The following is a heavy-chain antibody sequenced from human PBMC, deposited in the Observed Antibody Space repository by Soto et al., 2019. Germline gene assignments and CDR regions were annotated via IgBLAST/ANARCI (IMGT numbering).Heavy chain of an antibody. J-gene: IGHJ4*02. CDR2: INHSGST. Sequence: SQTLSLTCAVYGGSFSGYYWSWIRQPPGKGLEWIGEINHSGSTNYNPSLKSRVTISVDTSKNQFSLKLSSVTAADTAVYYCGEGHYYDSSGYPRWGQGTLVTVSS. V-gene: IGHV4-34*01. CDR3: GEGHYYDSSGYPR. D-gene: IGHD3-22*01. CDR1: GGSFSGYY.